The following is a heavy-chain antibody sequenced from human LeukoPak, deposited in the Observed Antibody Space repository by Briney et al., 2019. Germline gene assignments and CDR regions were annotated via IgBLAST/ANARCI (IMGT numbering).Heavy chain of an antibody. CDR1: GFTFSDYY. D-gene: IGHD5-18*01. CDR2: ISSSGSTI. J-gene: IGHJ4*02. Sequence: GGSLRLSCAASGFTFSDYYMSWIRQAPGKGLEWVSYISSSGSTIYYADSVKGRFTISRDNAKNSLYLQMNSLRAEDTALYYCAKDNGYSYDFYYFDYWGQGTLVTVSS. CDR3: AKDNGYSYDFYYFDY. V-gene: IGHV3-11*01.